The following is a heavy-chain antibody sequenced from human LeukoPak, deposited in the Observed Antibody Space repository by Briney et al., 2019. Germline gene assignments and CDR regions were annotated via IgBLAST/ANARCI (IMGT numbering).Heavy chain of an antibody. CDR1: GFTFDDCA. CDR2: ISWSGSSI. J-gene: IGHJ4*02. Sequence: GGSLRLSCTASGFTFDDCAMHWVRQAPGKGLEWVSGISWSGSSIGYADSVKGRFTISRDNAKNSLYLQMNSLRTEDTAFYYCAKDPSVYCGGDCFRADYWGQGTLVTVSS. V-gene: IGHV3-9*01. CDR3: AKDPSVYCGGDCFRADY. D-gene: IGHD2-21*02.